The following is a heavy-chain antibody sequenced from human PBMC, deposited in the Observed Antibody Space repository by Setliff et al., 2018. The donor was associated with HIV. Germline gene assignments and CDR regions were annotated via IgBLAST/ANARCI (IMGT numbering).Heavy chain of an antibody. Sequence: SETLSLTCSVSGGAISGSGYYWSWIRQPPGKGLEWIGYIYTSGSTNYNPSLKSRVTISVDTSKNQFSLKLSSVTAADTAVYYCARGLSFYYPGGFDYWGQGTLVTVSS. V-gene: IGHV4-4*09. CDR2: IYTSGST. CDR1: GGAISGSGYY. CDR3: ARGLSFYYPGGFDY. J-gene: IGHJ4*02. D-gene: IGHD3-10*01.